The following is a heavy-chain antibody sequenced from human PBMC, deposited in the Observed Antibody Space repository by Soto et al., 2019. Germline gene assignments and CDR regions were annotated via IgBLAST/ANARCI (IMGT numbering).Heavy chain of an antibody. V-gene: IGHV1-69*01. J-gene: IGHJ4*02. CDR2: LIPTAGKP. CDR1: GDTFNNYA. D-gene: IGHD6-13*01. Sequence: QVQLVQSGAEVKKPGTSVKVSCQAFGDTFNNYAVTWERQAPGQGLEWMGGLIPTAGKPNYAQNFQGRITITADESTSTVYMELSSLRSDDTAVYYCASSYGISWYGDYWGQGTLVTVAS. CDR3: ASSYGISWYGDY.